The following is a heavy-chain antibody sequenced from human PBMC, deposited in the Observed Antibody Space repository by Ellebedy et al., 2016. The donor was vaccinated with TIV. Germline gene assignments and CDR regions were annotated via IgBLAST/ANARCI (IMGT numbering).Heavy chain of an antibody. CDR3: AKDTAKLRLGHAFDI. J-gene: IGHJ3*02. D-gene: IGHD5-12*01. V-gene: IGHV3-9*03. Sequence: PGGSLRLSCAASGLSFRYAMSWVRQAPGKGLEWVSGISWNSGSIGYADSVKGRFTISRDNAKNSLYLQMNSLRAEDMALYYCAKDTAKLRLGHAFDIWGQGTMVTVSS. CDR2: ISWNSGSI. CDR1: GLSFRYA.